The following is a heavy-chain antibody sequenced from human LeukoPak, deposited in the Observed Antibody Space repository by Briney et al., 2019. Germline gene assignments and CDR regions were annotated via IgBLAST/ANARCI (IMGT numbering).Heavy chain of an antibody. J-gene: IGHJ5*02. V-gene: IGHV3-30*02. CDR3: AKGVHSSGWPNWFDP. CDR1: GFTFSAYG. D-gene: IGHD6-19*01. Sequence: PGGSVRLSCAASGFTFSAYGMQWVRQAPGKGLEWVAFIRYDGSNKYYADSVKGRFTISRDNPKNTLYLQMNSLRPEDTAVYYCAKGVHSSGWPNWFDPWGQGTLVTVS. CDR2: IRYDGSNK.